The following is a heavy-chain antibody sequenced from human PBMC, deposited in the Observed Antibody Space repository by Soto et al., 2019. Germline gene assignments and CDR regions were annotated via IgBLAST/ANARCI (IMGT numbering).Heavy chain of an antibody. CDR1: GYTFTSYG. J-gene: IGHJ5*02. CDR3: ARDPPRYSSGWSNWFDP. D-gene: IGHD6-19*01. V-gene: IGHV1-18*01. Sequence: ASVKVSCKASGYTFTSYGISWVRQAPGQGLEWMGWISAYNGNTNYAQKLQGRVTMTTDTSTSTAYMELRSLRSDDTAVYYCARDPPRYSSGWSNWFDPWGQGTLVTVSS. CDR2: ISAYNGNT.